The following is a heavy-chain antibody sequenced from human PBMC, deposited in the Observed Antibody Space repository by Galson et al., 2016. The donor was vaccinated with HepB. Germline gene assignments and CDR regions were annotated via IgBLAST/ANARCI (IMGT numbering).Heavy chain of an antibody. V-gene: IGHV3-48*02. J-gene: IGHJ4*01. CDR3: ARRYSYSYFHYFDY. CDR1: GFTFSSCS. D-gene: IGHD5-18*01. CDR2: ISSSTSTI. Sequence: SLRLSCAASGFTFSSCSMNWVRQAPGKGLEWISYISSSTSTIYCADSVKGRFTISRDNAKNSLYLQMNSLRDEDTAVYYCARRYSYSYFHYFDYWGHGTLVTVSS.